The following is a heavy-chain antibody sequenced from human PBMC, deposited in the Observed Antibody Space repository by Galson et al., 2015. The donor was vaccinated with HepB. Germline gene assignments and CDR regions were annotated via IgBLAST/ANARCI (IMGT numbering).Heavy chain of an antibody. D-gene: IGHD3-10*01. J-gene: IGHJ6*02. CDR3: ARHRRVLLWFGELLSPDNHYDMDV. CDR2: IYYSGTT. V-gene: IGHV4-39*01. CDR1: GGSISSTSFY. Sequence: LSLTCTVSGGSISSTSFYWGWIRQPPGEGLEWIGSIYYSGTTYYNPSLKSRVTISVDTSKNEFSLKLKSVTAADTAVYYCARHRRVLLWFGELLSPDNHYDMDVWGQGTTVTVSS.